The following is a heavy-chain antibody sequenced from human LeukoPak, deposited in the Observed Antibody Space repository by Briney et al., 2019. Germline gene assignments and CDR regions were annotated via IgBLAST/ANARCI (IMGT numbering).Heavy chain of an antibody. CDR1: GYTFTSYG. J-gene: IGHJ5*02. D-gene: IGHD5-18*01. Sequence: ASVKVSCKASGYTFTSYGISWVRQAPGQGLEWMGWISAYNGNTNYAQKLQGRVTMTTDTSTSTAYMELRSLRSDDTAVYYCARVLDTAMVFIPVNWFDPWGQGTLVTVSS. V-gene: IGHV1-18*01. CDR2: ISAYNGNT. CDR3: ARVLDTAMVFIPVNWFDP.